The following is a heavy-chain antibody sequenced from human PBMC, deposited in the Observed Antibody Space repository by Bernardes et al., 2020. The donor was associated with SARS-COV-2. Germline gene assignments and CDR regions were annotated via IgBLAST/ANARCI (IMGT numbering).Heavy chain of an antibody. Sequence: GGSLRLSCTASGFTFSSYWMHWVRQAPGKGLVWVSRINPDGSTTNHADAVKGRFTISRDNARNTLYVQMNSLRAEDTAVYYCVKGTGNYGDWDYWGQGTLVTVYS. V-gene: IGHV3-74*01. CDR2: INPDGSTT. CDR1: GFTFSSYW. CDR3: VKGTGNYGDWDY. J-gene: IGHJ4*02. D-gene: IGHD4-17*01.